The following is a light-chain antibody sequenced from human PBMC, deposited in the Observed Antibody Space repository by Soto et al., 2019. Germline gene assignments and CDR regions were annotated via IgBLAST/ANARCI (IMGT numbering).Light chain of an antibody. V-gene: IGKV1-39*01. J-gene: IGKJ4*01. Sequence: IQLTQSPSSLSASVGDRVTITCRASQSITTYLNWYQQKPGTAPRLLIYGASSLQSGVPSTFSGSGSGTDFALTITSLQPEDFATYYCQQSYSSPRTFGGGTKVDIK. CDR1: QSITTY. CDR3: QQSYSSPRT. CDR2: GAS.